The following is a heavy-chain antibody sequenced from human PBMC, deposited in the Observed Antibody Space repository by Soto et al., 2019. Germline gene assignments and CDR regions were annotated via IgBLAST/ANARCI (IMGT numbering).Heavy chain of an antibody. Sequence: GGSLRLSCAASGFTFSSYSMNWVRQAPGKGLEWVSYISSSSSTIYYADSVKGRFTISRDNAKNSLYLQMNSLRAEDTAVYYCSRGKPWSAHRFDYWGQGTLVTVSS. CDR2: ISSSSSTI. J-gene: IGHJ4*02. CDR3: SRGKPWSAHRFDY. V-gene: IGHV3-48*01. D-gene: IGHD3-16*01. CDR1: GFTFSSYS.